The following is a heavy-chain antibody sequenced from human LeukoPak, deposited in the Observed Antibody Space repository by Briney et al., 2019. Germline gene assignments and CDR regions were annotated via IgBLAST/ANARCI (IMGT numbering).Heavy chain of an antibody. V-gene: IGHV3-7*01. CDR2: IKQDGGEK. D-gene: IGHD3-3*01. Sequence: GGSLRLSCTASGLTISSNWMSWVRQPPGRGLEWVANIKQDGGEKYYVDSVKGRFTISRDNAKNSLYLQMNSLRAEDTAIYYCARGDFGVVTHFDYWGQGTLVTVSS. J-gene: IGHJ4*02. CDR3: ARGDFGVVTHFDY. CDR1: GLTISSNW.